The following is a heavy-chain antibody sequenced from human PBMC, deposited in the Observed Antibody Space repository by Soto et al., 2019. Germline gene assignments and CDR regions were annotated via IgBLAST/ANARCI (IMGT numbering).Heavy chain of an antibody. V-gene: IGHV3-7*01. CDR2: IKQDGSEK. CDR1: GFTFSSYW. D-gene: IGHD4-17*01. J-gene: IGHJ3*02. Sequence: EVQLVESGGGLVQPGGSLRLSCAASGFTFSSYWMSWVRQAPGKGLEWVANIKQDGSEKYYVDSVKGRFTISRDNAKNPLYLQMNSLRAEDTAVYYCARDSYGDYGGGGAFDIWGQGTMVTVSS. CDR3: ARDSYGDYGGGGAFDI.